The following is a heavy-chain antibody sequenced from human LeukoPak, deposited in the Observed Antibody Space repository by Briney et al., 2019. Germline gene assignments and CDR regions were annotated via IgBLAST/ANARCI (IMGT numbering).Heavy chain of an antibody. D-gene: IGHD6-19*01. V-gene: IGHV3-23*01. J-gene: IGHJ4*02. Sequence: PGGSLRLSCAASGFTFSSYAMSWVRQAPGKGLEWVSGISGSGGSTYYADSVKGRFTISRDNSKNTLYLQMNSLRAEDTAVYYCAKAHPLSSGWLKGGMVFDYWGQGTLVTVSS. CDR1: GFTFSSYA. CDR3: AKAHPLSSGWLKGGMVFDY. CDR2: ISGSGGST.